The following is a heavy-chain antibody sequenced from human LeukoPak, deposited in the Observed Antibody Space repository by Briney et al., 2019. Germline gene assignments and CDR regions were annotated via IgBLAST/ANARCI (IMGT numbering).Heavy chain of an antibody. J-gene: IGHJ5*02. CDR2: INHSGST. CDR3: ARRSFPYYDFWSGWYNWSDP. Sequence: KPSETLSLTCAVYGGSFSGYYWSWIRQPPGKGLEWIGEINHSGSTNYNPSLKSRVTISVDTSKNQFSLKLSSVTAADTAVYYCARRSFPYYDFWSGWYNWSDPWGQGTLVTVSS. V-gene: IGHV4-34*01. CDR1: GGSFSGYY. D-gene: IGHD3-3*01.